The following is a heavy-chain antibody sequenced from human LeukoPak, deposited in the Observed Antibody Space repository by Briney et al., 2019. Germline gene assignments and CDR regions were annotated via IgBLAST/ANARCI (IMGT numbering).Heavy chain of an antibody. J-gene: IGHJ4*02. V-gene: IGHV3-21*01. CDR2: ISSSSSYT. CDR3: ARDPGRDMVRGGDYFDY. Sequence: ETLSLTCTVSGGSISSYYWNWVRQAPGKGLEWVSSISSSSSYTYYADSVKGRFTISRDNAKNSLYLQMNSLRAEDTAVYYCARDPGRDMVRGGDYFDYWGQGTLVTVSS. CDR1: GGSISSYY. D-gene: IGHD3-10*01.